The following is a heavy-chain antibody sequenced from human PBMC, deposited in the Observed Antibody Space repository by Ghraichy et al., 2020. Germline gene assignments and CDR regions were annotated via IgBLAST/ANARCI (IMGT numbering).Heavy chain of an antibody. Sequence: LSLTCAASGFTFSDYYMSWIRQAPGKGLEWVSYISSSGSTIYYADSVKGRFTISRDDAKNSLFLQMNSLRAEDTAFYYCARIEMATSPDYWGQGTLVTVSS. D-gene: IGHD5-24*01. J-gene: IGHJ4*02. V-gene: IGHV3-11*01. CDR1: GFTFSDYY. CDR3: ARIEMATSPDY. CDR2: ISSSGSTI.